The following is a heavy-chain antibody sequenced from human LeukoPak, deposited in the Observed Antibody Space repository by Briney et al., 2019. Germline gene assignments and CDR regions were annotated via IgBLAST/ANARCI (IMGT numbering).Heavy chain of an antibody. D-gene: IGHD6-19*01. CDR2: ISGSGGST. V-gene: IGHV3-23*01. CDR3: AKHGSGWSGRGMDV. CDR1: GFTFSSYA. Sequence: PGGSLRLSCAASGFTFSSYAMSWVRQAPGKGLEWVSAISGSGGSTYYADSVKGRFTISRDNSKNTLYLQMNSLRAEDTAVYYCAKHGSGWSGRGMDVWGQGTTVTVSS. J-gene: IGHJ6*02.